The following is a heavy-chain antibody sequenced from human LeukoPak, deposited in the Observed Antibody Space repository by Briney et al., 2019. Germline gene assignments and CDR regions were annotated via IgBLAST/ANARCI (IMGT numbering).Heavy chain of an antibody. D-gene: IGHD6-13*01. V-gene: IGHV3-23*01. Sequence: GGSLRLSCAASGFTFSSYAMSWVCQAPGKGLEWVSAISGSGGSTYYADSVKGRFAISRDNSKNTLYLQMNSLRAEDTAVYYCAKGRGYSSSWSAFDYWGQGTLVTVSS. J-gene: IGHJ4*02. CDR3: AKGRGYSSSWSAFDY. CDR1: GFTFSSYA. CDR2: ISGSGGST.